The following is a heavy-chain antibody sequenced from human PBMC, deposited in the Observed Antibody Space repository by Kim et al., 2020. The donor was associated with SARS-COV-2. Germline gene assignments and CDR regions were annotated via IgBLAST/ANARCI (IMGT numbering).Heavy chain of an antibody. D-gene: IGHD3-16*01. CDR2: IKKDGIET. J-gene: IGHJ4*02. Sequence: GGSLRLSCTASGFAFSSYWMTWIRQVPGKGLEWVANIKKDGIETYYVDSVKGRFTISRNNAQNQLYLQMNSLSGDDTAVYYGAGGTSQHYGGQATLFTV. V-gene: IGHV3-7*03. CDR3: AGGTSQHY. CDR1: GFAFSSYW.